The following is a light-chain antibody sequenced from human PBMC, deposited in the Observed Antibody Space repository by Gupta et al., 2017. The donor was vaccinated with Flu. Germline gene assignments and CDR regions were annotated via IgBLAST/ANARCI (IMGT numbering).Light chain of an antibody. V-gene: IGKV3-20*01. CDR1: KSVSSSY. J-gene: IGKJ2*01. CDR2: GAT. Sequence: LATGERGTRSGRGRKSVSSSYLDWNQQKPGQAPRLISDGATRRATGIPDRLSGSGSGTDLTLTISRLETEDFAVYYCQQYGSSAKAFGQGTKLEIK. CDR3: QQYGSSAKA.